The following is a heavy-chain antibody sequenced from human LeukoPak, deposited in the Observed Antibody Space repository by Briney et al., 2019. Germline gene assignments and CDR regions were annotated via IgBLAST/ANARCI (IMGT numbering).Heavy chain of an antibody. CDR1: GGSFSGYY. Sequence: SETLSLTCAVYGGSFSGYYWSWIRQPPGKGLEWIEEINHSGSTSYNPSLKSRVTISVDTSKNQFSLKLSSVTAADTAVYYCNLKDDYYGSGSPGYYFDYWGQGTLVTVSS. CDR3: NLKDDYYGSGSPGYYFDY. J-gene: IGHJ4*02. V-gene: IGHV4-34*01. CDR2: INHSGST. D-gene: IGHD3-10*01.